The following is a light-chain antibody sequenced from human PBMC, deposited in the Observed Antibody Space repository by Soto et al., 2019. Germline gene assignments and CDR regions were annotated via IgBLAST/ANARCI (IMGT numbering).Light chain of an antibody. V-gene: IGLV2-14*01. CDR2: DVT. Sequence: QSVLTQPASVSGSPGQSITISCTGTSTDVGAYNYVSWYQQHPGKAPKLVIFDVTNRPSEVSDRFSGSKSGNTASLTISGLQFEDEADYYCSSYRGTSTPVFGGGT. CDR1: STDVGAYNY. J-gene: IGLJ2*01. CDR3: SSYRGTSTPV.